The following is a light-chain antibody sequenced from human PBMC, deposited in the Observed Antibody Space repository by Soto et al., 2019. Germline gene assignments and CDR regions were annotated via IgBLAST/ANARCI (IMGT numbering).Light chain of an antibody. V-gene: IGKV1-39*01. CDR3: QQSYNTPDT. CDR2: SAS. Sequence: DIQMTQSPSSLSASVGDRVTVTCRASQSVSNYLNWYQQKPGKAPNLLIYSASTLQSGVPSRFRGSGSGTDFTLTISSLQPEDFATYYCQQSYNTPDTFGQGTKLEIK. J-gene: IGKJ2*01. CDR1: QSVSNY.